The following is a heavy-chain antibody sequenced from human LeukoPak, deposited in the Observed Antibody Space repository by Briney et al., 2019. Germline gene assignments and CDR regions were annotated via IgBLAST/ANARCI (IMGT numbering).Heavy chain of an antibody. V-gene: IGHV3-30-3*01. J-gene: IGHJ6*02. CDR2: ISYDGSNK. CDR1: GFTFSSYA. CDR3: ARELVPIYGMDV. Sequence: GGSLRLSCAASGFTFSSYAMHWVRQAPGKGLEWVAVISYDGSNKYHADSVKGRFTISRDNSKNTLYLQMNSLRAEDTAVYYCARELVPIYGMDVWGQGTTVTVSS. D-gene: IGHD1-26*01.